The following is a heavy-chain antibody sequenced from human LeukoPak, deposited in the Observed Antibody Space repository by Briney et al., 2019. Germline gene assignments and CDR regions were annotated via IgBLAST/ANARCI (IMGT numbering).Heavy chain of an antibody. D-gene: IGHD3-10*01. CDR3: AKDDAWIRFGE. V-gene: IGHV3-23*01. CDR1: GFTFSNAW. Sequence: PGGSLRLSCAASGFTFSNAWMNWVRQAPGKGLEWVSGISPSGDITYYADSVKGRFTISRDNSKNTLHLEVISLTAEDTAVYYCAKDDAWIRFGEWSQGTLVTVSS. J-gene: IGHJ4*02. CDR2: ISPSGDIT.